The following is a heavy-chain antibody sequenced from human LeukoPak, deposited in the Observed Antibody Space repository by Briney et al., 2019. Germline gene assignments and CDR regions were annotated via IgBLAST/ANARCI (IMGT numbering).Heavy chain of an antibody. CDR3: VRGYSFGPYGMDV. V-gene: IGHV3-64D*09. Sequence: QTGGSLRLSCSASGFTFSYYAMHWVRQTAGKGLEFVSGISSNGGSTYYADSLKGRFTISRDNSNNTLYLQMSSLRAEDTAVYYCVRGYSFGPYGMDVWGQGTTVTVSS. CDR2: ISSNGGST. J-gene: IGHJ6*02. CDR1: GFTFSYYA. D-gene: IGHD2-15*01.